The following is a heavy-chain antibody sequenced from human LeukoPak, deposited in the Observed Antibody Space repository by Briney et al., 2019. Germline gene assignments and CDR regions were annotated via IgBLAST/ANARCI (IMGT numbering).Heavy chain of an antibody. CDR2: NNHSGST. CDR3: ARGAYIVVVPAAPCGMDV. V-gene: IGHV4-34*01. Sequence: SETLSLTCAVYGGSFSGYYWSWIRQPPGKGLEWIGENNHSGSTNYNPSLKSRVTISVDTSKNQFSLKLSSVTAADTAVYYCARGAYIVVVPAAPCGMDVWGQGTTVTVSS. CDR1: GGSFSGYY. J-gene: IGHJ6*02. D-gene: IGHD2-2*01.